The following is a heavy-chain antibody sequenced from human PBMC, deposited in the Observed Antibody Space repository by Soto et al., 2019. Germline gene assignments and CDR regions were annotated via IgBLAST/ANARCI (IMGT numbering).Heavy chain of an antibody. Sequence: SETLSLTCTVSGGSIISGYWSWIRQPPGKGLEWIGYISYSGNTNYNPSLKSRVTMSVDTPKNQFSLRLSSVTTADTAVYYCAGLRGYACSPIDYWGQGTLVTVSS. D-gene: IGHD5-12*01. CDR1: GGSIISGY. CDR2: ISYSGNT. J-gene: IGHJ4*02. CDR3: AGLRGYACSPIDY. V-gene: IGHV4-59*01.